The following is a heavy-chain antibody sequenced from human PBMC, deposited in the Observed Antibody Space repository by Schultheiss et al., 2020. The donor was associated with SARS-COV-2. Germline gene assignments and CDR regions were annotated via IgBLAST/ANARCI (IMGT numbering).Heavy chain of an antibody. CDR3: ARDLSADYYDSSGYYFDY. CDR2: INPSGGST. CDR1: GYTFTSYY. Sequence: ASVKISCKASGYTFTSYYMHWVRQAPGQGLEWMGIINPSGGSTSYAQKFQGRVTMTRDTSTSTVYMELSSLRSEDTAVYYCARDLSADYYDSSGYYFDYWGQGTLVTVSS. J-gene: IGHJ4*02. V-gene: IGHV1-46*01. D-gene: IGHD3-22*01.